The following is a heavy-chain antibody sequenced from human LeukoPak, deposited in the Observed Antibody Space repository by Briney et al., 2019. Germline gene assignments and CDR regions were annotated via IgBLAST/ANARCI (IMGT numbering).Heavy chain of an antibody. CDR1: GGSMSSYY. CDR2: IFYSGST. V-gene: IGHV4-59*12. Sequence: ASETLSLTCTVSGGSMSSYYWIWIRQPPGKGLEWIGYIFYSGSTNYNPSLKSRVTMSVDTSKNQFSLKLSSVTAADTAVYYCARDPLGSSGYYLDYWGQGTLVTVSS. CDR3: ARDPLGSSGYYLDY. D-gene: IGHD3-22*01. J-gene: IGHJ4*02.